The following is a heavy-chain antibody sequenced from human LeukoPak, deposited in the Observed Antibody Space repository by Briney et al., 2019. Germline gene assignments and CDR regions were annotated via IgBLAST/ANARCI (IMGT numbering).Heavy chain of an antibody. CDR2: ISYSGNT. Sequence: SETLSLTCTVSGGSISSRGYYWSWIRQRPGKGLEWIGYISYSGNTYYNPSLNSRVTISGDTSKNQFSLKLSSVTAADTAVYYCASLYDYKFDYWGPGTLVTVSS. CDR3: ASLYDYKFDY. D-gene: IGHD4-11*01. CDR1: GGSISSRGYY. J-gene: IGHJ4*02. V-gene: IGHV4-31*03.